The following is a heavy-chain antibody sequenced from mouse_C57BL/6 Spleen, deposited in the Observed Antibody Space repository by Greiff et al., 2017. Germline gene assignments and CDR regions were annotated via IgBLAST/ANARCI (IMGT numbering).Heavy chain of an antibody. CDR2: IWTGGGT. D-gene: IGHD1-1*01. J-gene: IGHJ2*01. CDR3: ARILYGSFFDY. CDR1: GFSLTSYA. V-gene: IGHV2-9-1*01. Sequence: VKLMESGPGLVAPSPSLSITCTASGFSLTSYAISWVRQPPGKGLEWLGVIWTGGGTNYNSALKSRLSISKDNAKSQVFLKMNSLQTVDTARYYCARILYGSFFDYWGQGTTLTVSS.